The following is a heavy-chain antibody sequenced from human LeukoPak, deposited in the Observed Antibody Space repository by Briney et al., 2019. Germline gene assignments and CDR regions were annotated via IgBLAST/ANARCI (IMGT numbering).Heavy chain of an antibody. CDR1: GFTVSSNY. Sequence: GGSLRLSCAASGFTVSSNYMSWARQVPGKGLEWVSVIYSGGSTYYADSVKGRFTISRDASKNTLYLQMNSLRAEDTAVYYCARDLVGATNGMAVRGQGTTVTVSS. CDR2: IYSGGST. V-gene: IGHV3-53*01. J-gene: IGHJ6*02. CDR3: ARDLVGATNGMAV. D-gene: IGHD1-26*01.